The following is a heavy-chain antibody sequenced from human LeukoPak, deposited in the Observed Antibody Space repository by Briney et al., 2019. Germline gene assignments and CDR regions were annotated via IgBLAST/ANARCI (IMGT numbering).Heavy chain of an antibody. CDR3: AKGGGVMITFGGVIVPDY. Sequence: PGGSLRLSCAASGFTFRSYAMSWVRQAPGKGLEWVSGISGRGGSTYYADSVKGRFTISRDNSKNTLYLQMNSLRAEDTAIYYCAKGGGVMITFGGVIVPDYWGQGTLVTVSS. D-gene: IGHD3-16*02. CDR1: GFTFRSYA. J-gene: IGHJ4*02. CDR2: ISGRGGST. V-gene: IGHV3-23*01.